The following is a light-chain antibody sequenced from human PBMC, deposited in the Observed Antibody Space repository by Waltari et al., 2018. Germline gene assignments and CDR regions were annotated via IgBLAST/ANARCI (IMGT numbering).Light chain of an antibody. CDR1: SSDVGRYNL. Sequence: QSALTQPASVSGSPGQSITIPCTGTSSDVGRYNLVSWYQQNPGKAPKLMIYEVSKRPSGVSNRFAGSRSGNTASLTISGLQAEDEADYYCCSYAGSSTLVFGGGTKLTVL. V-gene: IGLV2-23*02. CDR2: EVS. J-gene: IGLJ2*01. CDR3: CSYAGSSTLV.